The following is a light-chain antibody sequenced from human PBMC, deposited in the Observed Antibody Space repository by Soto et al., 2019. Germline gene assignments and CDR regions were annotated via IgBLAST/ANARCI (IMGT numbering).Light chain of an antibody. J-gene: IGKJ5*01. V-gene: IGKV3-15*01. CDR2: RAS. Sequence: EFVLTQSPATLSVSPGEGATLSCRASQIINSNLAWYHHKPGQAPRLLIYRASTMAAGLPDRFSGSGSGIEFTLTISSLQSEDFAVYYCQQYHKWPITFGQGTRLEIK. CDR1: QIINSN. CDR3: QQYHKWPIT.